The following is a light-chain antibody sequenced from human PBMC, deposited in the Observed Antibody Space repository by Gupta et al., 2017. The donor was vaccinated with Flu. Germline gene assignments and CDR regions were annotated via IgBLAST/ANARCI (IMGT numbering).Light chain of an antibody. V-gene: IGLV2-23*02. J-gene: IGLJ1*01. Sequence: QSALTQPASLSGSPGQSITISCIGSSDDIGNYDLVSWFQQHPGKAPKLILSRVSQRPSGVPDRFSGSRSANTASLTISGLQTEDEADYFCCAYAGGSIYVFGTGTKVTVL. CDR1: SDDIGNYDL. CDR2: RVS. CDR3: CAYAGGSIYV.